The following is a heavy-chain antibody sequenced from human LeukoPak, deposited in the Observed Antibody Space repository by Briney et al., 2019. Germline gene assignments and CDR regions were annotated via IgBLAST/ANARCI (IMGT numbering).Heavy chain of an antibody. D-gene: IGHD2-2*01. V-gene: IGHV1-46*03. J-gene: IGHJ4*02. CDR3: ARSADKFHKIDY. CDR1: GYTFTSYY. Sequence: ASVTVSCTASGYTFTSYYMHWVRQAPGQGLEWMGIINPSGGSTGYAQKFQGRVTMTRDTSTSTVYMELSSLRSEDTAVYYCARSADKFHKIDYWGQGTLVTVSS. CDR2: INPSGGST.